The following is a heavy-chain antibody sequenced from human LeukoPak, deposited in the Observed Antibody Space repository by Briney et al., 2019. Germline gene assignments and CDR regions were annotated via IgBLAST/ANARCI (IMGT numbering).Heavy chain of an antibody. D-gene: IGHD6-19*01. CDR2: VNPNSGNT. CDR1: GYTFTSCD. J-gene: IGHJ4*02. V-gene: IGHV1-8*03. Sequence: GASVKVSCKASGYTFTSCDINWVRQATGQGREWMGWVNPNSGNTGYAQKFQGRVTITRNTSISTAYMELSSLRSEDTAVYYGAREGSAVAGIGFDYWGQGTLVTVSS. CDR3: AREGSAVAGIGFDY.